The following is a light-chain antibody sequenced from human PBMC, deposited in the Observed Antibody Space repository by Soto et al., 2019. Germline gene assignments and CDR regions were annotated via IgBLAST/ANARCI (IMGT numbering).Light chain of an antibody. CDR2: DVS. V-gene: IGLV2-14*03. CDR3: CSYTTSNTRQIV. Sequence: LTPAAPLSWAPGPAITISCPGTSNDVCGYNYVSWYQHHPGKAPKLMIYDVSNRPSGVSNRFSGSKSGNTASLTISGLQPEDEADYYCCSYTTSNTRQIVFGTGTKVTVL. CDR1: SNDVCGYNY. J-gene: IGLJ1*01.